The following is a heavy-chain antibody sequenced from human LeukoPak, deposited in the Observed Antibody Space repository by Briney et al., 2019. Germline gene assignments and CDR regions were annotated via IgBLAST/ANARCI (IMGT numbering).Heavy chain of an antibody. Sequence: GGSLRLSCAASGFTFSNYAMSWARQAPGKGLVWVSRINSDGSSTRYADSVKGRFTISRDNAKNTLYLQMNSLRAEDTAVYYCARDGAAAVNYWGQGTLVTVSS. CDR2: INSDGSST. D-gene: IGHD6-25*01. V-gene: IGHV3-74*01. CDR1: GFTFSNYA. CDR3: ARDGAAAVNY. J-gene: IGHJ4*02.